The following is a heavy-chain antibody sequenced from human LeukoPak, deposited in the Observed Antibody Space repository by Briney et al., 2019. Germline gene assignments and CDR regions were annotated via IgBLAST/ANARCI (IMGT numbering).Heavy chain of an antibody. D-gene: IGHD5-12*01. CDR1: GGSISSSSYY. J-gene: IGHJ2*01. CDR3: ARHTVATKPYWYFDL. CDR2: IYYSGST. Sequence: PSETLSLTCTVSGGSISSSSYYWGWIRQPPGKGLEWIGSIYYSGSTYYNPSLKGRVTISVDTSKNQFSLKLSSVTAADTAVYYCARHTVATKPYWYFDLWGRGTLVTVSS. V-gene: IGHV4-39*01.